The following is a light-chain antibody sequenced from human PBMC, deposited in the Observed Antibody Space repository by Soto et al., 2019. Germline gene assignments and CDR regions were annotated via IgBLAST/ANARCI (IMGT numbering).Light chain of an antibody. CDR3: QQYINRWT. Sequence: DIQMTQSPSTLSASVGDRVTITCRASQSISTWLAWYQQKPGKAPKLLIYKASSLESGVPSRFSGSGSGTEFTLTISSLQPEDFATYYCQQYINRWTFGQGTKVEIK. CDR1: QSISTW. V-gene: IGKV1-5*03. CDR2: KAS. J-gene: IGKJ1*01.